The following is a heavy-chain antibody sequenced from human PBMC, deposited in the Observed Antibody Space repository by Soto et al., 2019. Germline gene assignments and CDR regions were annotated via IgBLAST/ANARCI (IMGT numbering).Heavy chain of an antibody. J-gene: IGHJ4*02. CDR1: GGSISSGIYY. CDR3: ARGGYGPFDY. CDR2: IYHSGST. D-gene: IGHD6-25*01. V-gene: IGHV4-30-4*01. Sequence: PSETLSLTCTVSGGSISSGIYYWSWIRQPPGKGLEWIGYIYHSGSTHYNPSLKSRVTISVDTSKNQFSLKLSSVTAADTAVYYCARGGYGPFDYWGRGTLVTVSS.